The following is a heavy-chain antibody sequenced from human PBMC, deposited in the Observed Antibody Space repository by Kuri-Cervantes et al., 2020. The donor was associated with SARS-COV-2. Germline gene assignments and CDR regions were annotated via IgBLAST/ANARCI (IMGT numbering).Heavy chain of an antibody. CDR3: AKVESQVEDDYVGDYWGYFDY. V-gene: IGHV3-23*01. CDR2: ISGSGGST. Sequence: GESLKISCAASGFTFSSYAMSWVRQAPVKGLEWVSAISGSGGSTYYADSVKGRFTISRDNSKNTLYLQMNSLRAEDTAVYYCAKVESQVEDDYVGDYWGYFDYWGQGTLVTVSS. CDR1: GFTFSSYA. D-gene: IGHD4-17*01. J-gene: IGHJ4*02.